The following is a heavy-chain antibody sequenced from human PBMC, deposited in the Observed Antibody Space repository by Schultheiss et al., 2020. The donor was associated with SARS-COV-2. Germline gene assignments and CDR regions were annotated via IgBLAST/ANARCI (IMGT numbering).Heavy chain of an antibody. CDR2: ISYDGSNK. D-gene: IGHD6-13*01. J-gene: IGHJ4*02. Sequence: GGSLRLSCAASGFTFSGSAMHWVRQAPGKGLEWVAVISYDGSNKYYADSVKGRFTIPRDNSKNTLYLQMNSLRAEDTAVYYCARDQVAAAGVVGGFDYWGQGTLVTVSS. V-gene: IGHV3-30-3*01. CDR3: ARDQVAAAGVVGGFDY. CDR1: GFTFSGSA.